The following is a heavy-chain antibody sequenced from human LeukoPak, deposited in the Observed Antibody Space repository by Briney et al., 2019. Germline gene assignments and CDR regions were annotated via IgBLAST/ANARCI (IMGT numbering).Heavy chain of an antibody. D-gene: IGHD1-26*01. CDR1: GFTFSSYE. CDR2: IISSSRSI. J-gene: IGHJ4*02. Sequence: PGGPLRLSCAASGFTFSSYEMNWVRQAPGKGLEWVSYIISSSRSIYYADSVKGRFTISRDNAKNSLYLQMNSLRAEDTAVYYCASNPVRSGRELFDYWGQGTLVTV. CDR3: ASNPVRSGRELFDY. V-gene: IGHV3-48*03.